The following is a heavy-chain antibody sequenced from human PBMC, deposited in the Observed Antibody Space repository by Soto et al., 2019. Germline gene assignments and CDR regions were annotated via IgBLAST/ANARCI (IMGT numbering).Heavy chain of an antibody. D-gene: IGHD6-19*01. CDR3: AAARGVYPNNIAVAGTPFDY. CDR2: IYSGGST. V-gene: IGHV3-53*01. Sequence: GGSLRLSCAASGFTVSSNYMSWVRQAPGKGLEWVSVIYSGGSTYYADSVKGRFTISRDNSKNTLYLQMNSLRAEDTAVYYCAAARGVYPNNIAVAGTPFDYWGQGTLVTVSS. J-gene: IGHJ4*02. CDR1: GFTVSSNY.